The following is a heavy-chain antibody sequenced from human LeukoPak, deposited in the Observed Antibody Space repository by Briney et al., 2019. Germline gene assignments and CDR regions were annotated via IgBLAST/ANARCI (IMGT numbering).Heavy chain of an antibody. J-gene: IGHJ4*02. CDR3: ARVDSGNYDY. CDR1: GFRLRSYV. D-gene: IGHD1-26*01. CDR2: YCWSGGDS. V-gene: IGHV3-23*01. Sequence: GGSLTLPCGPSGFRLRSYVMLCVPDARGKALVYVSSYCWSGGDSYYANSGKDRFTIARDNSKNTLVLQMNSLRGEDTAVYYCARVDSGNYDYWGQGTLVTVSS.